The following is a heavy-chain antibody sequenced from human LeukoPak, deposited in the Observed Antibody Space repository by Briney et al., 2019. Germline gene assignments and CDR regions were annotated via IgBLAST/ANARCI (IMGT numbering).Heavy chain of an antibody. D-gene: IGHD5-18*01. CDR2: INHSGST. CDR1: GGSISSYY. CDR3: ARGRRRALLSTAYYFDY. Sequence: SETLSLTCTVSGGSISSYYWSWIRQPPGKGLEWIGEINHSGSTNYNPSLKSRVTISVDTSKNQFSLKLSSVTAADTAVYYCARGRRRALLSTAYYFDYWGQGTLVTVSS. V-gene: IGHV4-34*01. J-gene: IGHJ4*02.